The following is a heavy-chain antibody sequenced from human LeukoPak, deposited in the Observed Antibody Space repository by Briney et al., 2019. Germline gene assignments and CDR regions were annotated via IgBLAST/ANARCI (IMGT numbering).Heavy chain of an antibody. CDR1: VFTFSDYY. CDR2: ISSSGSTI. V-gene: IGHV3-11*04. D-gene: IGHD2-2*02. CDR3: ARDIVVVPAAISDAFDI. Sequence: PGGSLRLSCAASVFTFSDYYMSWIRQAPGKGLEWVSYISSSGSTIYYADSVKGRFTISRDNAKNSLYLQMNSLRAEDTAVYYCARDIVVVPAAISDAFDIWGQGTMVTVSS. J-gene: IGHJ3*02.